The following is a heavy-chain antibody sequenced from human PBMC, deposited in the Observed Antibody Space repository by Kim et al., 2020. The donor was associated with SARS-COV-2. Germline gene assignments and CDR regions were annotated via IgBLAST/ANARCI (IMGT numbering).Heavy chain of an antibody. Sequence: SVKVSCKASGGTFSSYAISWVRQAPGQGLEWMGRIIPILGIANYAQKFQGRVTITADKSTSTAYMELSSLRSEDTAVYYCARVKLLLRYFVRSDYYYYMDVWGKGTTVTVSS. CDR2: IIPILGIA. D-gene: IGHD3-9*01. CDR3: ARVKLLLRYFVRSDYYYYMDV. V-gene: IGHV1-69*04. J-gene: IGHJ6*03. CDR1: GGTFSSYA.